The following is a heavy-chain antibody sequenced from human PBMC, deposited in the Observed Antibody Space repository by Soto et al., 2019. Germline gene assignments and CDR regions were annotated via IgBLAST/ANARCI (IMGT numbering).Heavy chain of an antibody. CDR2: IIPIPDIT. Sequence: QVQLVQSGAEVRKPGSSVKVSCKAPGGTFSTYIISRVRQAPGQGLEWMGRIIPIPDITNYAQKFQGRVTVTADRSTSTAYIELTSLKSEDTALYYCARDRITTRGDAFDLWGQGTMVTVSS. CDR1: GGTFSTYI. CDR3: ARDRITTRGDAFDL. J-gene: IGHJ3*01. V-gene: IGHV1-69*08. D-gene: IGHD3-3*01.